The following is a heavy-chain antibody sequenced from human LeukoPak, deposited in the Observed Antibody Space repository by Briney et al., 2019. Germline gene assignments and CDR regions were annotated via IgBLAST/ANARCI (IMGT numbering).Heavy chain of an antibody. Sequence: ASVKVSFKASGYTFTSYGISWVRQAPGQGLEWMGWISAYNGNRNYAQKLQGRVTMTTDTSTSTAYMELRSLRSDDTAVYYCARGLYCSGDSCHLLTTWGQGTLVTVSS. V-gene: IGHV1-18*01. J-gene: IGHJ5*02. D-gene: IGHD2-15*01. CDR1: GYTFTSYG. CDR3: ARGLYCSGDSCHLLTT. CDR2: ISAYNGNR.